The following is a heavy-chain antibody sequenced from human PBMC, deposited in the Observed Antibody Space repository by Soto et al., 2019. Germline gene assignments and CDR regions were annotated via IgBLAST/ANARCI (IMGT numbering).Heavy chain of an antibody. CDR3: ARVGLWFGELSHYYYGMDV. D-gene: IGHD3-10*01. CDR1: GGSISSGGYY. J-gene: IGHJ6*02. Sequence: SETLSLTCTVSGGSISSGGYYWSWIRQHPGKGLEWIGYIYYSGSTYYNPSLKSRVTISVDTSKNQFSLKLSSVTAADTAVYYCARVGLWFGELSHYYYGMDVCGQGTTVTVYS. V-gene: IGHV4-31*03. CDR2: IYYSGST.